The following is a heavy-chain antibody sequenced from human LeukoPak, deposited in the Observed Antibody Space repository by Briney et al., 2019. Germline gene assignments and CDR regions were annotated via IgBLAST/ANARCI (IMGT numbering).Heavy chain of an antibody. CDR2: FDPEDGET. V-gene: IGHV1-24*01. CDR1: GYTLTELS. CDR3: ARDDSSGYYSLDY. Sequence: ASVKVSCKVSGYTLTELSMHWVRQAPGKGLEWMGGFDPEDGETIYAQKFQGRVTMTEDTSTDTAYMELSRLRSDDTAVYYCARDDSSGYYSLDYWGQGTLVTVSS. J-gene: IGHJ4*02. D-gene: IGHD3-22*01.